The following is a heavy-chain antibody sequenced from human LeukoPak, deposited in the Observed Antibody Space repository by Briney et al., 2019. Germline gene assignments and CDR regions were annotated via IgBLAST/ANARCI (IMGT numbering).Heavy chain of an antibody. CDR3: ARLLYYYDSSGEETRFYFDY. V-gene: IGHV5-51*01. CDR2: IYPGESDT. J-gene: IGHJ4*02. CDR1: GYSFTRYW. Sequence: GESLKISCKGSGYSFTRYWIGWVRQMPGKGLEWMGIIYPGESDTRYSPSFQGQVTISADKSISTAYLQWSSLKASDTAMYYCARLLYYYDSSGEETRFYFDYWGQGTLVTVSS. D-gene: IGHD3-22*01.